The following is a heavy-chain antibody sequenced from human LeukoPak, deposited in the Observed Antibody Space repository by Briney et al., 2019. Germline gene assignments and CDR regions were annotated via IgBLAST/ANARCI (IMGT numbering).Heavy chain of an antibody. CDR2: INPNSGGT. V-gene: IGHV1-2*02. Sequence: ASVTVSCKASGYTFTCYYMHWVRQAPGQGREWMGWINPNSGGTNYAQKFQGRVTMTRDTSISTASMELSRLRSDDTAVYYCARNGPYDFWSGYYSPWVYYYYMDVWGKGTTVTVSS. D-gene: IGHD3-3*01. J-gene: IGHJ6*03. CDR1: GYTFTCYY. CDR3: ARNGPYDFWSGYYSPWVYYYYMDV.